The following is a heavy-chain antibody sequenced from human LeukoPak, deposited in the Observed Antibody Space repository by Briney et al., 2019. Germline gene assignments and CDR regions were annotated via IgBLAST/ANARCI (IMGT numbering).Heavy chain of an antibody. CDR1: GSTFSSSA. J-gene: IGHJ4*02. CDR3: ARDSSSSWYPDY. CDR2: IAYDGSNK. V-gene: IGHV3-30*04. D-gene: IGHD6-13*01. Sequence: PSCAAAGSTFSSSATHWVRQAPGKGLEWVAVIAYDGSNKYYADSVKGRFTISRDNSKNPLYLQMNSLRAEDTAVYYCARDSSSSWYPDYWGQGTLVTVSS.